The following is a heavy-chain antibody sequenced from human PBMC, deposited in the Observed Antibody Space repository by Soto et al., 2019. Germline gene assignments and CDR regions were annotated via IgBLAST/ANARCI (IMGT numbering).Heavy chain of an antibody. J-gene: IGHJ6*02. D-gene: IGHD3-3*01. CDR3: ARRATGTQFFYYYYYGMDV. V-gene: IGHV5-10-1*01. CDR1: GYSFTSYW. CDR2: IDPSDSYT. Sequence: PVESLKISCKGSGYSFTSYWISWLLQMPVKVLEWMGRIDPSDSYTNYSPSFQGHVTISADKSISTAYLQWSSLKASDTAMYYCARRATGTQFFYYYYYGMDVWGQGTTVTVSS.